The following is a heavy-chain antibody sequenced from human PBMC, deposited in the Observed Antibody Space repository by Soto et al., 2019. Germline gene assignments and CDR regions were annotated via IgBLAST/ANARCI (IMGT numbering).Heavy chain of an antibody. CDR1: GYTFTSFD. Sequence: QVQLVQSGAEVREPGASVKVSCTASGYTFTSFDINWVRQASGQGLEWMGWMKPNSGDTGYGQKFQGRVALTRDTSTSTAYMELSGLKSEDTAVYYCVALARWGQGTLVTVSS. V-gene: IGHV1-8*01. D-gene: IGHD6-6*01. CDR2: MKPNSGDT. J-gene: IGHJ4*02. CDR3: VALAR.